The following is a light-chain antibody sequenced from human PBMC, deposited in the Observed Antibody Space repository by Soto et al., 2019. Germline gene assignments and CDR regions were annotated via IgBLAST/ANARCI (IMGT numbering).Light chain of an antibody. Sequence: QSVLTQPPSASGTPGQRVTISCSESSSSIGSNYIYWYQQLPGTAPKLLIYRDSQRPSGVPDRFSGSKSGTSASLAISGLRSEDEADYYCEACDDSLRGWVFGGGTKLTVL. J-gene: IGLJ3*02. CDR2: RDS. CDR3: EACDDSLRGWV. V-gene: IGLV1-47*01. CDR1: SSSIGSNY.